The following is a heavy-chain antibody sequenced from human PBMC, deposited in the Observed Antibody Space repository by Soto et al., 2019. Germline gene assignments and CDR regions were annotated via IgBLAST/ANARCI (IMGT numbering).Heavy chain of an antibody. J-gene: IGHJ4*02. CDR1: GVSISRIGYF. CDR3: ASYYYDSNRFDY. Sequence: PSETLSLTCTVSGVSISRIGYFWSWIRQYPGKGLEWIEYINYSESTYYNPSHKCQVIISVDTSKNDVALTLSYVTAADTAVYYCASYYYDSNRFDYWGQGTLVTVSS. CDR2: INYSEST. D-gene: IGHD3-22*01. V-gene: IGHV4-31*01.